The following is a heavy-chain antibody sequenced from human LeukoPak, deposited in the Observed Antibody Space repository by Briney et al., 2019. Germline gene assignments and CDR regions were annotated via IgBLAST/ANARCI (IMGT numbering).Heavy chain of an antibody. J-gene: IGHJ4*02. Sequence: GESLTISCKGSGYSFTSYWIGWVRQMPGQGLEWMGIIYPGDSDTIYSPSFQGQVTISADKSINTAYLQWSSLKASDTAMYYCAVRPGYCSGGSCSHFDYWGQGTLVTVSS. CDR3: AVRPGYCSGGSCSHFDY. V-gene: IGHV5-51*01. CDR1: GYSFTSYW. CDR2: IYPGDSDT. D-gene: IGHD2-15*01.